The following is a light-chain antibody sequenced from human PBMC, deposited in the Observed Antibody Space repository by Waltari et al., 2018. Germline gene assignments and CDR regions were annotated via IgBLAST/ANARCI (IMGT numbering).Light chain of an antibody. V-gene: IGLV8-61*01. Sequence: QAVVTQGPSLSLSPGGRDTLTCGLNSGSVSSTYHPRCYQKTPGQPPRTLTYSTNTPSSGLPQRSSGSFRGNTAALTITGAQADDECDYYRVLYMGSAIWVFGGGTKLTVL. CDR3: VLYMGSAIWV. CDR2: STN. CDR1: SGSVSSTYH. J-gene: IGLJ3*02.